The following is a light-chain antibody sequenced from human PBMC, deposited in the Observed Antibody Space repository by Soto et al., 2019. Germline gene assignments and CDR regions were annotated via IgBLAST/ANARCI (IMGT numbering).Light chain of an antibody. Sequence: IQMTQPPSSLSASVGDRDTITCRASQDITTYLNWYQQKPGKAPKLLIYDASSLQSGVPSRFSGSGSGTDFTLAISSLQPEDFATYYCQQTYSTPQTFGQGTKVDIK. CDR2: DAS. CDR3: QQTYSTPQT. J-gene: IGKJ1*01. V-gene: IGKV1-39*01. CDR1: QDITTY.